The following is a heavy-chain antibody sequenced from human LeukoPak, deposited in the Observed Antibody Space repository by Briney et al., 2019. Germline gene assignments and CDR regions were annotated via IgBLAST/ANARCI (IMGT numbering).Heavy chain of an antibody. CDR3: ARLGSYHDF. V-gene: IGHV4-4*09. J-gene: IGHJ4*02. CDR1: GASISHYY. CDR2: VHTSGGS. D-gene: IGHD1-26*01. Sequence: KSSETLSLTCTVSGASISHYYWSWIRQTPEKGLEWMGDVHTSGGSTYYPSLKTRLTMTIDTSRRQLSLKLTAVTAADTAVYFCARLGSYHDFWGQGALVTVSS.